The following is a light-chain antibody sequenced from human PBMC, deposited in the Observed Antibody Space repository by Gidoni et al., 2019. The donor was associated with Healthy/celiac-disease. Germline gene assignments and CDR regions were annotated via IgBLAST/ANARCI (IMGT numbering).Light chain of an antibody. Sequence: QSALTQPASVSGSPGQSITISCTGTSSDVGGYNYVSWYQQHPGKAPKLMIYEVSNRPSGVSNRFSGSKSGNTASLTISGLQAEDEADYYCSSYTSSSTLGVFGGGTKLXVX. V-gene: IGLV2-14*01. CDR1: SSDVGGYNY. CDR2: EVS. J-gene: IGLJ2*01. CDR3: SSYTSSSTLGV.